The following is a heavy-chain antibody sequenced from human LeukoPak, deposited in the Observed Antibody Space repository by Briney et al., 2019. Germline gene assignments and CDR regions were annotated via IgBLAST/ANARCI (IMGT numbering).Heavy chain of an antibody. CDR3: ARDREMATKKARGYFQH. D-gene: IGHD5-24*01. J-gene: IGHJ1*01. CDR2: INPSGGST. V-gene: IGHV1-46*01. Sequence: ASVKVSCKASGYTFTSYYMHWVRQAPGQGLEWMGIINPSGGSTSYAQKFQGRVTMTRDTSTSTVYMELSSLRSEDTAVYYCARDREMATKKARGYFQHWGQGTLVTVSS. CDR1: GYTFTSYY.